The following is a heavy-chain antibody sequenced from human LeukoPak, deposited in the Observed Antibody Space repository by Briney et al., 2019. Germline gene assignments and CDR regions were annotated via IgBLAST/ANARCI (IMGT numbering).Heavy chain of an antibody. CDR3: ARAGSGSYLYYFDY. CDR1: GYTFTGYY. D-gene: IGHD1-26*01. CDR2: INPNSGGT. J-gene: IGHJ4*02. V-gene: IGHV1-2*02. Sequence: SVKVSCKASGYTFTGYYMHWVRQAPGQGLEWMGWINPNSGGTNYAQKFQGRVTMTRDTSISTAYMELSRLRSDDTAVYYCARAGSGSYLYYFDYWGQGTLVTVSS.